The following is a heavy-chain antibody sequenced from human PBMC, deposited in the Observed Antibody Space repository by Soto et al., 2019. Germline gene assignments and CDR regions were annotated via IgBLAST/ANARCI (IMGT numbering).Heavy chain of an antibody. CDR2: VYYTGAT. Sequence: QVQLQESGPRLVKPSETLSLTCNVSGDSINKYFWSWIRQPPGKGLEWIGYVYYTGATNYSPSLKSRVTISVDTSKNQFSLRLSSVTAADTAVYDCARDTTDYGDYRHFDYWGQGTLVTVSS. CDR1: GDSINKYF. D-gene: IGHD4-17*01. CDR3: ARDTTDYGDYRHFDY. J-gene: IGHJ4*02. V-gene: IGHV4-59*01.